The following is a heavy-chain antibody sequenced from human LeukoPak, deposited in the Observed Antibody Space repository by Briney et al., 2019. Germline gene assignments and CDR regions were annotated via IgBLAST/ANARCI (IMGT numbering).Heavy chain of an antibody. CDR1: GLSFSVYW. J-gene: IGHJ4*02. D-gene: IGHD3-10*01. Sequence: GGSLRLSCAASGLSFSVYWMHWVRPAPGKGPVWVSRVKTDVSITDYADFVKGRFTISRDNAKNTLYLQMNSLRAEDTAVYYCAKDRRAASYDYWGQGTLVTVSS. CDR2: VKTDVSIT. CDR3: AKDRRAASYDY. V-gene: IGHV3-74*01.